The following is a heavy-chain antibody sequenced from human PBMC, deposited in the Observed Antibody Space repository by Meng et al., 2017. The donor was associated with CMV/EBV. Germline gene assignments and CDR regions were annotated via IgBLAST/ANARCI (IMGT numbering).Heavy chain of an antibody. CDR1: GYTFTSYD. V-gene: IGHV1-8*03. D-gene: IGHD2-2*01. J-gene: IGHJ6*02. Sequence: ASVKVSCKASGYTFTSYDINWVRQATGQGLEWMGWMNPNSGNTGYAQKFQGRVIITRNTSISTAYMELSSLRSEDTAVYYCARGQGGQLLLQAYYYYGMDVWGQGTTVTVSS. CDR2: MNPNSGNT. CDR3: ARGQGGQLLLQAYYYYGMDV.